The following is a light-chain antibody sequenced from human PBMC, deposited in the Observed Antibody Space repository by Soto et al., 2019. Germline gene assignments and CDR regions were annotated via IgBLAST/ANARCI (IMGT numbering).Light chain of an antibody. CDR2: GAS. CDR3: QQYGNWPPLT. CDR1: QTVDSY. Sequence: EVVMTQSPATLSVSPGERVTLSCRASQTVDSYLAWYQEKPGQAPRLLIYGASTRTTGVPPRFSASGSGTEFTLTISSLQSEDFACYYCQQYGNWPPLTFGGGTKVDIK. V-gene: IGKV3-15*01. J-gene: IGKJ4*01.